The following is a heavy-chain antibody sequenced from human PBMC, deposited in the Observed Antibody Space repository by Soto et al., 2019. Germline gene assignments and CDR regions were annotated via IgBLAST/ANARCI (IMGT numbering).Heavy chain of an antibody. J-gene: IGHJ3*02. D-gene: IGHD3-9*01. V-gene: IGHV4-31*03. Sequence: QVQLQESGPGLVKPSQTLSLTCTVSGGSISSGGYYWGWIRQHPGKGLEWIGYIYYSGSTYYNPSLKSRVTISVDTSKNQFSLKLSSVTAADTAVYYCARGNDILTGYRKDAFDIWGQGTMVTVSS. CDR3: ARGNDILTGYRKDAFDI. CDR2: IYYSGST. CDR1: GGSISSGGYY.